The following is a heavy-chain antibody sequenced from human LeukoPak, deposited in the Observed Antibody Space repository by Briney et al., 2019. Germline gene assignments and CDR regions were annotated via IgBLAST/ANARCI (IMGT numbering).Heavy chain of an antibody. Sequence: GGSLRLSSSASAFTICGYKRDWLRQAPGKGLEWVSHISTSGVTIHYSDSVKGRFSSSRDNAKNSLYLQMNSLRVQATAVVCCARQGVARHTVFDYWGQGTLVTVSS. V-gene: IGHV3-48*03. CDR3: ARQGVARHTVFDY. J-gene: IGHJ4*02. CDR1: AFTICGYK. CDR2: ISTSGVTI. D-gene: IGHD4-11*01.